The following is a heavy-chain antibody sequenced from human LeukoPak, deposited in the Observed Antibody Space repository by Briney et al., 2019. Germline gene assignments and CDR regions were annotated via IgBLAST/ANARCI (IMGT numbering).Heavy chain of an antibody. CDR1: GGSFNGFY. CDR2: ITHSGSI. D-gene: IGHD3-10*01. V-gene: IGHV4-34*01. Sequence: SETLSLTCAVSGGSFNGFYWSWIRQSPEKGLEWIGEITHSGSIHFNPSLKSRVSISIDTSKNQFSLNLTSVTAADTAVYYCAKFSPFLVRGPQNMDVWGKGTTVTVSS. J-gene: IGHJ6*03. CDR3: AKFSPFLVRGPQNMDV.